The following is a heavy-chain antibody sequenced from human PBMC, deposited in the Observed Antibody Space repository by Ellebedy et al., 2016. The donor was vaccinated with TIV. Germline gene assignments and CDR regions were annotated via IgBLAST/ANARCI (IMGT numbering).Heavy chain of an antibody. V-gene: IGHV4-34*01. CDR1: GGSFSGYY. CDR2: INHSGST. J-gene: IGHJ5*02. Sequence: MPSETLSLTCAVYGGSFSGYYWSWIRQPPGKGLEWIGEINHSGSTNYNPSLKSRVTISVDTSKNQFSLKLSSVTAADTAVYYCARGGKVYDFWSGEWWFDPWGQGTLVTVSS. D-gene: IGHD3-3*01. CDR3: ARGGKVYDFWSGEWWFDP.